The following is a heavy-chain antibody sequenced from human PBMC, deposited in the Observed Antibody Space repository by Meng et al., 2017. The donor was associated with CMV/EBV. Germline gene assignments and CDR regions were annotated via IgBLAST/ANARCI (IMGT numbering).Heavy chain of an antibody. J-gene: IGHJ4*02. V-gene: IGHV3-30-3*01. Sequence: GESLKISCAASGFTFSSYAMHWVRQAPGKGLEWVAVISYDRSNKYYADSVKGRFTISRDNSKNTLYLQMNSLRAEDTAVYYCARDSGRPLTYYYDSSGYYTFDYWGQGTLVTVSS. D-gene: IGHD3-22*01. CDR3: ARDSGRPLTYYYDSSGYYTFDY. CDR1: GFTFSSYA. CDR2: ISYDRSNK.